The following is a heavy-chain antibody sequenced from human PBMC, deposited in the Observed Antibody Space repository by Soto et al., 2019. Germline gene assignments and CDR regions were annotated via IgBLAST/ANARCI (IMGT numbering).Heavy chain of an antibody. CDR2: INHSGST. Sequence: SETLSLTCAVYWGSFSGYYWSLIRQPAGKGLEWIGEINHSGSTNYNPSLKIRVTISVETSQNLFSLKLSSVTAADTAVYYCARGRGLAARPGYYYYGTDVWAQGPTVTVSS. CDR3: ARGRGLAARPGYYYYGTDV. D-gene: IGHD6-6*01. J-gene: IGHJ6*02. CDR1: WGSFSGYY. V-gene: IGHV4-34*01.